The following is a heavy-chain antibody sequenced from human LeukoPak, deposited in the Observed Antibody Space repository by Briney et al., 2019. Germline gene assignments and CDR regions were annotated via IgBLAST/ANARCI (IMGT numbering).Heavy chain of an antibody. Sequence: GGSLRLSCAASGFTFSSYSMNWVRQAPGKGLEWVSSISSSSSYIYYADSVKGRFTISRDNAKISLYLQMNSLRAEDTAVYYCARVYSTIFGVVRNWFDPWGQGTLVTVSS. CDR3: ARVYSTIFGVVRNWFDP. CDR2: ISSSSSYI. D-gene: IGHD3-3*01. J-gene: IGHJ5*02. CDR1: GFTFSSYS. V-gene: IGHV3-21*01.